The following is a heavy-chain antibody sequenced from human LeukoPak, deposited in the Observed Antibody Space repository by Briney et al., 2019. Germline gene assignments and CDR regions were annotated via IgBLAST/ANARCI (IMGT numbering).Heavy chain of an antibody. CDR2: MWYDGSNK. CDR3: ARDKKGITMVRGANFDY. Sequence: PGGSLRLSCAASGFTFSSYGMHLVRQAPGKGLEWVAVMWYDGSNKYYADSVKGRFTISRDNSKNTLYLQMNSLRAEDTAVYYCARDKKGITMVRGANFDYWGQGTLVTVSS. V-gene: IGHV3-33*01. D-gene: IGHD3-10*01. CDR1: GFTFSSYG. J-gene: IGHJ4*02.